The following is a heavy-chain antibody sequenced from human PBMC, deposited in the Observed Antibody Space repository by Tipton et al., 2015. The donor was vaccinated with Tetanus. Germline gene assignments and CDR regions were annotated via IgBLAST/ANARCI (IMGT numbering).Heavy chain of an antibody. Sequence: TLSLTCAVYGGSFSGYYWSWIRQPPGKGLEWIGYIYYSGSTNYNPSLKSRVTISVDTSKNQFSLKLSSVTAADTAVYYCARADCSSTSCYTIWYFDLWGRGTLVTVSS. D-gene: IGHD2-2*02. CDR3: ARADCSSTSCYTIWYFDL. J-gene: IGHJ2*01. V-gene: IGHV4-59*01. CDR1: GGSFSGYY. CDR2: IYYSGST.